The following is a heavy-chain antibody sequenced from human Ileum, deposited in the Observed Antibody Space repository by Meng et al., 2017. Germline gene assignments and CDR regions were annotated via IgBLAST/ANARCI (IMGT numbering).Heavy chain of an antibody. J-gene: IGHJ4*02. CDR2: IDTDGRDP. V-gene: IGHV3-74*02. CDR1: GFTFSSSW. Sequence: EGQLVESGGGLVQPGGSRRLSCVASGFTFSSSWMHWVRQAPGKGLVWVSRIDTDGRDPSYADSVKGRFTISRDNAKNTLFLQMNSLRAEDTAVYYCARALGYSPFWGQGTLVTVSS. D-gene: IGHD3-16*01. CDR3: ARALGYSPF.